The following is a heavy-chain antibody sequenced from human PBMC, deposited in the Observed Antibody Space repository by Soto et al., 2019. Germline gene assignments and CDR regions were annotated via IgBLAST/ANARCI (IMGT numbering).Heavy chain of an antibody. CDR2: VFYSGNT. V-gene: IGHV4-39*01. CDR3: VAMEGYSYGSYYFDY. Sequence: QVQLQESGPGLVKPSETLSLTCAVSGGSISSRSYYWGWIRQPPGKGLEWIVSVFYSGNTYYNPSLKSRVTIFADTSSNQLSLELTSVTAADTAVYYCVAMEGYSYGSYYFDYWGQGALVTVSS. D-gene: IGHD5-18*01. J-gene: IGHJ4*02. CDR1: GGSISSRSYY.